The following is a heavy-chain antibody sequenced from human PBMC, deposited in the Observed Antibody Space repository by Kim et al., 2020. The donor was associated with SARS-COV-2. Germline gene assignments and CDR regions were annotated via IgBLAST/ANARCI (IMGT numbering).Heavy chain of an antibody. D-gene: IGHD2-2*01. CDR3: ARGERGYCSSTSCYEAWY. CDR2: INHSGST. V-gene: IGHV4-34*01. CDR1: GGSFSGYY. J-gene: IGHJ2*01. Sequence: SETLSLTCAVYGGSFSGYYWSWIRQPPGKGLEWIGEINHSGSTNYNPSLKSRVTISVDTSKNQFSLKLSSVTAADTAVYYCARGERGYCSSTSCYEAWY.